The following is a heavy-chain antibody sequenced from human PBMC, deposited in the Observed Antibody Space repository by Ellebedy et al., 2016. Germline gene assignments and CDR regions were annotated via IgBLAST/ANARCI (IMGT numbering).Heavy chain of an antibody. D-gene: IGHD3-22*01. J-gene: IGHJ4*02. CDR1: GGSVDPYY. V-gene: IGHV4-59*02. Sequence: SETLSLTXTVSGGSVDPYYWTWIRQSPGKGLEWIGYVFYGGSTKYNRPLRSRVTISLDTAKNQFSLRLTSVAAADTAVYFCARDVSLYSSSPSFDFWGQGMLVTVSS. CDR3: ARDVSLYSSSPSFDF. CDR2: VFYGGST.